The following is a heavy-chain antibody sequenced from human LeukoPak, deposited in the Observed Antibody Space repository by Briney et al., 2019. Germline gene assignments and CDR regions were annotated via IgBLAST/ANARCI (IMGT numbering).Heavy chain of an antibody. V-gene: IGHV4-59*08. Sequence: SETLSLTCTVSGGSISSYYWSWIRQPPGKGLEWIGYIYYSGSTNYNPSLKSRVTISVDTSKNQFSLKLSSVTAADTAVYYCASQPVVGATTGVFDYWGQGTLVTVSS. CDR3: ASQPVVGATTGVFDY. CDR2: IYYSGST. J-gene: IGHJ4*02. CDR1: GGSISSYY. D-gene: IGHD1-26*01.